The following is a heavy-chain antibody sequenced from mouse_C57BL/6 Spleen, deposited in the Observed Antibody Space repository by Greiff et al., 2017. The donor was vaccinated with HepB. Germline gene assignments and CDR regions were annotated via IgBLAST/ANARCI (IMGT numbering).Heavy chain of an antibody. CDR3: ARVDDGRFAY. D-gene: IGHD2-12*01. J-gene: IGHJ3*01. CDR1: GFTFSSYA. Sequence: EVKRVESGGGLVKPGGSLKLSCAASGFTFSSYAMSWVRQTPEKRLEWVATISDGGSYTYYPDNVKGRFTISRDNAKNNLYLQMSHLKSEDTAMYYCARVDDGRFAYWGEGTLVTVSA. V-gene: IGHV5-4*03. CDR2: ISDGGSYT.